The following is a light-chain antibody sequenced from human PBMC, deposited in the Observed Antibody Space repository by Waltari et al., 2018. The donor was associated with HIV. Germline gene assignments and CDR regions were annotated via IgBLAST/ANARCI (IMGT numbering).Light chain of an antibody. Sequence: QSALTQPASVSGSLGQSITFSCTGTSSDIGGYDYVSWYQQHPGKAPKIIIFDVTNRPAGVSDRFSGSKSGNTASLTSSGLQAEDEADYYCTSFTSSSAWLFGGGTKLTVL. CDR1: SSDIGGYDY. J-gene: IGLJ3*02. V-gene: IGLV2-14*03. CDR2: DVT. CDR3: TSFTSSSAWL.